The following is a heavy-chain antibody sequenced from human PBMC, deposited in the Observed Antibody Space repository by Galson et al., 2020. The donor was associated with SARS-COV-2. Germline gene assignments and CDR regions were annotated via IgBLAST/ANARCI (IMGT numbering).Heavy chain of an antibody. V-gene: IGHV4-4*07. D-gene: IGHD3-10*01. CDR2: FSPSGTT. Sequence: SETLSLTCTVSGDSISSYYWNWIRQPSGKGLEWIGRFSPSGTTTYNSSLRSRVTMSVDTSRNQFSLKMSSLTAADTAVYYCVRDRYGSGSFFDKWGQGALVTVSS. J-gene: IGHJ1*01. CDR1: GDSISSYY. CDR3: VRDRYGSGSFFDK.